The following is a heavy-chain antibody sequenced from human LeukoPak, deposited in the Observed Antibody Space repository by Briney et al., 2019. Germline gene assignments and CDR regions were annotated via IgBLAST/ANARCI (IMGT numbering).Heavy chain of an antibody. CDR3: AKVRWGSDNALDS. CDR2: ISCDGNSK. J-gene: IGHJ4*02. CDR1: GFTFNNYG. V-gene: IGHV3-30*18. Sequence: GGSLRLSCAASGFTFNNYGVQWVRQAPGKGLEWVTVISCDGNSKYYADSVKGRFTISRDDSRNTLFLQMNSLRPEDTAVYYCAKVRWGSDNALDSWGQGTLVTGSS. D-gene: IGHD3-16*01.